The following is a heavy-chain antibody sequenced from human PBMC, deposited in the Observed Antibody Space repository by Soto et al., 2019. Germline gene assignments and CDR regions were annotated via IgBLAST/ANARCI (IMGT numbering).Heavy chain of an antibody. D-gene: IGHD2-21*02. J-gene: IGHJ4*02. Sequence: GGSLRLSCEGSGFTFSGHYMDWVRQAPGKGLEWLGRIRNKPNGHTTAYAASVKGRFTISRDDSKNLVYLQMNSLKSEDTALYYCSTTVITAPLFEYWGQGTLVTVSS. CDR3: STTVITAPLFEY. CDR2: IRNKPNGHTT. V-gene: IGHV3-72*01. CDR1: GFTFSGHY.